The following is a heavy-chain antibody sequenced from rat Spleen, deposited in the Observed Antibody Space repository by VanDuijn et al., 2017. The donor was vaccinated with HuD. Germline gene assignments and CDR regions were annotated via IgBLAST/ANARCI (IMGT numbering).Heavy chain of an antibody. CDR1: GFTFSDYY. V-gene: IGHV5-20*01. J-gene: IGHJ4*01. D-gene: IGHD4-3*01. CDR2: ISSDGTTT. Sequence: EVQLVESGGGSVQPGRSLKLSCAASGFTFSDYYMTWVRQTPAKGLEWVASISSDGTTTYYRDSVKGRFTISRDNAKSSLYLQMDSLGSGDTATYYCATRGSGYSYVMDAWGQGASVTVSS. CDR3: ATRGSGYSYVMDA.